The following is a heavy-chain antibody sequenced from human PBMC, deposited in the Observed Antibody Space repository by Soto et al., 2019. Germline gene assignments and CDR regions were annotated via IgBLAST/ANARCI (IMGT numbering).Heavy chain of an antibody. CDR2: IIPIFGTA. V-gene: IGHV1-69*06. Sequence: QVELVQSGAEVQKPGSSVKVSCQASEDTFRNYAISWVRQAPGQGLEWMGGIIPIFGTANYAQKFQGRVTITADTSANTVYLELSSLRSEDTAVYYCARTKYDSSAYYYWYLGLWGRGTLVTVSS. J-gene: IGHJ2*01. CDR3: ARTKYDSSAYYYWYLGL. D-gene: IGHD3-22*01. CDR1: EDTFRNYA.